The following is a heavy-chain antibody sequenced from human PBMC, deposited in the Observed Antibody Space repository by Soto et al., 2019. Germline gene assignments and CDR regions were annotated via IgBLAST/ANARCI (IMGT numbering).Heavy chain of an antibody. J-gene: IGHJ4*02. CDR1: GFTFSNYA. D-gene: IGHD3-22*01. V-gene: IGHV3-23*01. CDR3: AKDPDYDSSLA. CDR2: LSDGGGST. Sequence: EVQLLESGGGLVQPGGSLRLSCAASGFTFSNYAMSWVRQAPGKGLEWVSGLSDGGGSTFYADSVKGRFTISRDNSKNTLYLQMNSLRAEDTAVYYCAKDPDYDSSLAGGQGTLVTVSS.